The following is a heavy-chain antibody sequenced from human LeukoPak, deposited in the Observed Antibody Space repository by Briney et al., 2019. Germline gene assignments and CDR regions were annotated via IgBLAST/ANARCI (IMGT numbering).Heavy chain of an antibody. CDR3: ARGLRGPDY. CDR1: GFPFRSYW. Sequence: GGPLRLSCAASGFPFRSYWMHWARPAPGKGLVWVARIDNDAYSSVYADSVKGRFTISRDNSKNMMLLQMNRLRDEDTAVYYCARGLRGPDYWGQGTQVTVSS. CDR2: IDNDAYSS. V-gene: IGHV3-74*01. J-gene: IGHJ4*02.